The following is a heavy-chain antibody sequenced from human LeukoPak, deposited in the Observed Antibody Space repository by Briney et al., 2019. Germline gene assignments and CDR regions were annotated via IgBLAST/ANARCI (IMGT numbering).Heavy chain of an antibody. CDR2: IIPIVGTA. J-gene: IGHJ4*02. Sequence: ASVKVSCKASGGTFSSYAISWVRQAPGQGLEWMGGIIPIVGTANYAQKFQGRVTITADESTSTAYMELSSLRPEDTAVYYCASWFSGHCSGGSCEGWDWGQGTLVTVSS. CDR3: ASWFSGHCSGGSCEGWD. D-gene: IGHD2-15*01. V-gene: IGHV1-69*13. CDR1: GGTFSSYA.